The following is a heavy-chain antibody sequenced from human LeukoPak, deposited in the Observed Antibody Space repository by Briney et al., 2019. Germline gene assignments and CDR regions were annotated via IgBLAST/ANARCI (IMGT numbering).Heavy chain of an antibody. D-gene: IGHD5-18*01. CDR1: GYTFTSYD. Sequence: ASVKVSCKASGYTFTSYDINWVRQATGQGLEWMGWMNPNSGNTGYAQKYQGRVTMTRNTSISTAYMELSSLRSDDTAVYYCACGYSYGEFDYWGQGTLVTVSS. J-gene: IGHJ4*02. CDR3: ACGYSYGEFDY. CDR2: MNPNSGNT. V-gene: IGHV1-8*01.